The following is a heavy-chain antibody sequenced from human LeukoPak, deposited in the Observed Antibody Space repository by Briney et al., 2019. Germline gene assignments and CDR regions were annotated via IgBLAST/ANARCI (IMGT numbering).Heavy chain of an antibody. CDR2: IKADGSDQ. V-gene: IGHV3-30*02. Sequence: PGGSLRLPCAGSGFSFSTSGMHWVRQAPGKGLEWAALIKADGSDQYYADSVKGRFTISRDNSKDTLFLQMNSLRVEDTAVYYCAKGRGTAGAPNTWYFDLWGRGTLITVSS. CDR1: GFSFSTSG. CDR3: AKGRGTAGAPNTWYFDL. D-gene: IGHD6-13*01. J-gene: IGHJ2*01.